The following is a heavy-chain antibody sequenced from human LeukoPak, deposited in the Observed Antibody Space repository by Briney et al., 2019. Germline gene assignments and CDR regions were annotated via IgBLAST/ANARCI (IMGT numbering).Heavy chain of an antibody. CDR2: IYYSGST. J-gene: IGHJ4*02. CDR3: ARLTYGSGSYYKPKFDY. CDR1: GGSISNYY. Sequence: SETLSLTCTVSGGSISNYYWSWIRQPPGKGLEWIGYIYYSGSTNYNPSLKSRVTISVDTSKNQFSLKLSSVTAADTAVYYCARLTYGSGSYYKPKFDYWGQGTLVTVSS. V-gene: IGHV4-59*01. D-gene: IGHD3-10*01.